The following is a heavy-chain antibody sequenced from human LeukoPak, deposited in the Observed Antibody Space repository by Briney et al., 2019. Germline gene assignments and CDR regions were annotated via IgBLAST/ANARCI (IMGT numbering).Heavy chain of an antibody. Sequence: GGSLRLSCAASGFTFDDYGMRWVRQPPGKGLEWVSYISSSGSTIYYADSVKGRFTISRDNAKNSLYLQMNSLRAEDTAVYYCARDTAGDTTPGHFEYWGQGTLVTFSS. CDR3: ARDTAGDTTPGHFEY. J-gene: IGHJ4*02. CDR2: ISSSGSTI. CDR1: GFTFDDYG. V-gene: IGHV3-48*03. D-gene: IGHD1-26*01.